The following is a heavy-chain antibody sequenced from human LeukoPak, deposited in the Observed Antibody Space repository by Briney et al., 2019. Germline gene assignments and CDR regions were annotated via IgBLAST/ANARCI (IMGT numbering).Heavy chain of an antibody. CDR3: ARAPVTVKDSFDI. Sequence: SETLSLTCAVSGGSINNYYWSWIRQPAEKGLEWIGRIFTSGSTNYNASLKSRVTMSVDTSKNQFSLKLRSMTAADTAVYYCARAPVTVKDSFDIWGQGTMVTVSS. CDR1: GGSINNYY. CDR2: IFTSGST. V-gene: IGHV4-4*07. J-gene: IGHJ3*02. D-gene: IGHD4-11*01.